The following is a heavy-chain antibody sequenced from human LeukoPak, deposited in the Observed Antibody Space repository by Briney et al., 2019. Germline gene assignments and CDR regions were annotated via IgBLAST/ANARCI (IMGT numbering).Heavy chain of an antibody. CDR1: GFTFSSYA. V-gene: IGHV3-30*04. D-gene: IGHD4-17*01. J-gene: IGHJ4*02. CDR3: ARDRAPTVTTTPLPH. CDR2: ISYDGSNK. Sequence: GGALRLCCAASGFTFSSYAMHWARQATGKGLEWVAVISYDGSNKYYADSEKGRFTISRDNSKNTLYLQMNSLRAEDTAVYYCARDRAPTVTTTPLPHWGEGTLVTVSS.